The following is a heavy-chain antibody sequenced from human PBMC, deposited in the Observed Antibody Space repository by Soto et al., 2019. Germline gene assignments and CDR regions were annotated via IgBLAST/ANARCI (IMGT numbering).Heavy chain of an antibody. Sequence: TLSLTCTVSGGSISSGGYYSSWIRQHPGKALEWIGYIYYSGSTYYNPTLNSVVTISVDTAKIRFSLKVSSVTAADRAVYYCARFTFGGVTVNNWGQGTLVTASS. J-gene: IGHJ4*02. D-gene: IGHD3-16*01. V-gene: IGHV4-31*01. CDR1: GGSISSGGYY. CDR3: ARFTFGGVTVNN. CDR2: IYYSGST.